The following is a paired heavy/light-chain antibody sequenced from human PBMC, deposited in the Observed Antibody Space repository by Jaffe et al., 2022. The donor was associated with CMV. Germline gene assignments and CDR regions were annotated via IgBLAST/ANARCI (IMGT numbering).Heavy chain of an antibody. CDR3: ARVTYCSGGTCASCGGDCFFDQ. D-gene: IGHD2-21*02. V-gene: IGHV6-1*01. CDR1: GDSVSSNRAA. CDR2: TYYRSKWFN. Sequence: QVQLQQSGPGLVKPSQTLSLTCDISGDSVSSNRAAWHWIRQSPSRGLEWLGRTYYRSKWFNEYGTSVTSRISINADTSRNQFSLQLTSITPEDTAVYYCARVTYCSGGTCASCGGDCFFDQWGQGTLVTVSS. J-gene: IGHJ4*02.
Light chain of an antibody. J-gene: IGKJ1*01. CDR1: ASLLSSDGNTY. Sequence: IVMTQTPVSLSVILGQPASISCNSSASLLSSDGNTYLNWLQQRPGQPPRLLIYKMSKRMSGVPDRFSGSGAGTDFTLKISRVESEDVGIYYCMHHKQTPFMFGQGTKVEVQ. CDR2: KMS. CDR3: MHHKQTPFM. V-gene: IGKV2-24*01.